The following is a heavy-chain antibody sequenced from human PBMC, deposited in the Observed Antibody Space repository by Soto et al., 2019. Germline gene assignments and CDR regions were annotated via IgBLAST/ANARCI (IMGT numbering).Heavy chain of an antibody. V-gene: IGHV4-31*03. CDR1: GGSINSGGSN. Sequence: SETLSLTCTVSGGSINSGGSNWNWIRQRPGEGLEWIGYITYRGTTYSIPSLKSRVTMSVDTSKNQFSLKLSSVSAADTAVYYCARDSGESLRFFDYWGQGAPVTVST. CDR2: ITYRGTT. D-gene: IGHD3-10*01. CDR3: ARDSGESLRFFDY. J-gene: IGHJ4*02.